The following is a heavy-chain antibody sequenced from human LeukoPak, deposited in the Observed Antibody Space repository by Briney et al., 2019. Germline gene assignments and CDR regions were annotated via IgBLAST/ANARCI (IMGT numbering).Heavy chain of an antibody. D-gene: IGHD3-16*01. CDR3: ARAPIPYDRSRTDYRFDP. Sequence: PSETLSLTWSVSGGSISSYYWSWIRQPPGKGLEWIGYIYYSGSTNYNPSLKSRVTISLATSESQFSLKLTSVTAADTVVYYCARAPIPYDRSRTDYRFDPWGQGTLVTVAS. CDR2: IYYSGST. V-gene: IGHV4-59*01. J-gene: IGHJ5*02. CDR1: GGSISSYY.